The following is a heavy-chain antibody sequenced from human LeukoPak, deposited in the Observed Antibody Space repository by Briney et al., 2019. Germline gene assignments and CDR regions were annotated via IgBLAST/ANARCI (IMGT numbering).Heavy chain of an antibody. D-gene: IGHD2-15*01. CDR1: GYTFTSYD. V-gene: IGHV1-8*01. J-gene: IGHJ3*02. CDR2: VNPNSGNT. CDR3: ARMRDCSGGSCYSGVLDAFDI. Sequence: ASVKVSCKASGYTFTSYDINWVRQATGQGLEWMGWVNPNSGNTGYAQKFQGRVTMTRNTSISTAYMELSSLRSEDTAVYYCARMRDCSGGSCYSGVLDAFDIWGQGTMVTVSS.